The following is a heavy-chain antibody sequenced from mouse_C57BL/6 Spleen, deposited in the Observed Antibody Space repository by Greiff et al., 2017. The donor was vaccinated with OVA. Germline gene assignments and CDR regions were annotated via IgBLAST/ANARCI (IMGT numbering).Heavy chain of an antibody. J-gene: IGHJ1*03. D-gene: IGHD2-2*01. CDR2: IDPSDSYT. CDR1: GYTFTSYW. Sequence: QVQLKQSGAELVMPGASVKLSCKASGYTFTSYWMHWVKQRPGQGLEWIGEIDPSDSYTNYNQKFKGKSTLTVDKSSSTAYMQLSSLTSEDSAVYYCARYGYDGYWYFDVWGTGTTVTVSS. V-gene: IGHV1-69*01. CDR3: ARYGYDGYWYFDV.